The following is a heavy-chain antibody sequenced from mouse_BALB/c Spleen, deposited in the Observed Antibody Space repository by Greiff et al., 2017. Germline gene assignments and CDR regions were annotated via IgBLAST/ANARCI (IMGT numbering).Heavy chain of an antibody. CDR2: IDPENGNT. CDR3: AHYYGSSYDYFDY. Sequence: EVQLQESGAELVKPGASVKLSCTASGFNIKDYYMHWVKQRPEQGLEWIGWIDPENGNTIYDPKFQGKASITADTSSNTAYLQLSSLTSEDTAVYYCAHYYGSSYDYFDYWGQGTTLTVSS. D-gene: IGHD1-1*01. V-gene: IGHV14-1*02. CDR1: GFNIKDYY. J-gene: IGHJ2*01.